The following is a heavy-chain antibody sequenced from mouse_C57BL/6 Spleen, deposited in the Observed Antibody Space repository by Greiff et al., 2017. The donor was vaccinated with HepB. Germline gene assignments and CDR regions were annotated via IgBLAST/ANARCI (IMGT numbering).Heavy chain of an antibody. CDR2: IYPGSGNT. Sequence: QVQLQQSGAELVRPGASVKLSCKASGYTFTDYYINWVKQRPGQGLEWIARIYPGSGNTYYNEKFKGKATLTAEKSSSTAYMQLSSLTSEDSAVYFCASERWDVGYFDYWGQGTTLTVSS. V-gene: IGHV1-76*01. D-gene: IGHD4-1*01. CDR3: ASERWDVGYFDY. J-gene: IGHJ2*01. CDR1: GYTFTDYY.